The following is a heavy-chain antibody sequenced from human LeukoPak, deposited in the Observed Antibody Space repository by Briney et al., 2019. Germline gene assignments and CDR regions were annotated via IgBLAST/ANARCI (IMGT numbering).Heavy chain of an antibody. J-gene: IGHJ4*02. Sequence: SETLSLTCGFYGGSFSGYYWSWIRQPPGKGLEWNGEITHIGSTNYNPSLKSRVTVSVDTSKNQFSLRLSSVTAAETAVYYCARALYGDYYFDYWGQGTLVTVSS. V-gene: IGHV4-34*01. CDR1: GGSFSGYY. CDR2: ITHIGST. CDR3: ARALYGDYYFDY. D-gene: IGHD4-17*01.